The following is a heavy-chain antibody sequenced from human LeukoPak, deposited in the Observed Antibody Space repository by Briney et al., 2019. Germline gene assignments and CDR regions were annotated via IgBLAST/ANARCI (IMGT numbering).Heavy chain of an antibody. J-gene: IGHJ6*03. V-gene: IGHV3-74*01. CDR1: GFTFSSYW. Sequence: GGSLRLSCAASGFTFSSYWMHWVRQAPGKGLVWVSRINTDGSSTSYADSVKGRFTISRDNAKNTLYLQINSLRAEDTAVYYCARDARSFEYYYYYYMDVWGKGTTVTVSS. CDR2: INTDGSST. D-gene: IGHD3-9*01. CDR3: ARDARSFEYYYYYYMDV.